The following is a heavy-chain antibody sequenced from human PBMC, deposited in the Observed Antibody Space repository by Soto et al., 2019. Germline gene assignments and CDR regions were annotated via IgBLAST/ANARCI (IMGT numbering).Heavy chain of an antibody. J-gene: IGHJ4*02. D-gene: IGHD4-17*01. CDR3: AKLSYGDYGIFDY. CDR2: ISGSGSNT. CDR1: GFTFSSHA. V-gene: IGHV3-23*01. Sequence: SLRLSCAASGFTFSSHAMSWVRQAPGKGLEWVSGISGSGSNTYYADSVKGRFTISRDNSKNTLYLQMNSLRAEDTAVYYCAKLSYGDYGIFDYWGQGTLVTVSS.